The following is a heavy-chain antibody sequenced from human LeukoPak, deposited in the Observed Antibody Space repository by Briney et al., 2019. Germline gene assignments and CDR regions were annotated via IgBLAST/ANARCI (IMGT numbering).Heavy chain of an antibody. CDR1: GYTFTGYY. J-gene: IGHJ5*02. V-gene: IGHV1-2*02. CDR3: ARAGGRSWFDP. CDR2: INPNSGGT. Sequence: ASVTVSCKASGYTFTGYYMHRVRQAPGQGLEWMGWINPNSGGTNYAQKFQGRVTMTTDTSMSTAYMELSRLTSDDTAVYYCARAGGRSWFDPWGQGTLVTVSS.